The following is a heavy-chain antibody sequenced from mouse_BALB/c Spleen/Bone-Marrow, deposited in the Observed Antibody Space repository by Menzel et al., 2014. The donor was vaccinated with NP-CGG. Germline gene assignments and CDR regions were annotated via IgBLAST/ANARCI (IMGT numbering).Heavy chain of an antibody. Sequence: QVQLKESGAELAKPGASVKMSCKASGYTFTSYWMHWVKQRPGQGLEWIGYINPSTGYTEYNQKFKDKATLTADKSSSTAYMQLSSLTSEDSAAYYCARYGNYGDYFDYWGQGTTLTVSS. CDR3: ARYGNYGDYFDY. V-gene: IGHV1-7*01. CDR2: INPSTGYT. CDR1: GYTFTSYW. D-gene: IGHD2-1*01. J-gene: IGHJ2*01.